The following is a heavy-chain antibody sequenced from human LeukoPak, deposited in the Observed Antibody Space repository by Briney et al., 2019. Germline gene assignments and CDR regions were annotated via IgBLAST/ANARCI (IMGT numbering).Heavy chain of an antibody. D-gene: IGHD1-26*01. CDR1: GYSISSGYY. CDR3: GRDRVGATRLFDY. J-gene: IGHJ4*02. CDR2: IYHSGTT. V-gene: IGHV4-38-2*02. Sequence: SETLSLTCTVSGYSISSGYYWGWIRQPPGKGLEWIGSIYHSGTTYYNPSLKSRVTISVDTSKNQFSLKLTSLTAADTSVYYCGRDRVGATRLFDYWGQGTLVTVSS.